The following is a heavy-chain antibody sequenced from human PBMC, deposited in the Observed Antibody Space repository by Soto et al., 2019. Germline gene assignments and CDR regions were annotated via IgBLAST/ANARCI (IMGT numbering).Heavy chain of an antibody. CDR2: ISNNGAHT. CDR3: AKLRMAAAGTVWY. D-gene: IGHD6-13*01. Sequence: PGGSLRLSCAASGFTFSNYEMHWVRQAPGKGLEYVSGISNNGAHTDYAKSVKGRFTISRDNSKNTLYLQMNSLRAEDMAVYYCAKLRMAAAGTVWYWGQGTLVTVSS. CDR1: GFTFSNYE. J-gene: IGHJ4*02. V-gene: IGHV3-64*01.